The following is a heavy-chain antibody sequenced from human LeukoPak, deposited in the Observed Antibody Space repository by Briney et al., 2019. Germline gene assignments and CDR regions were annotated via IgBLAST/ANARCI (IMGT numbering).Heavy chain of an antibody. CDR3: ARAGYYYDSSGFRWFDP. CDR2: IHYSRST. Sequence: SETLPLTCTVSGGSISSYYWNWIRQPPGKGLEWIGYIHYSRSTNYNPSLKSRVTISLDTSKNQFSLKLSSVTAADTAVYYCARAGYYYDSSGFRWFDPWGQGTLVTVSS. J-gene: IGHJ5*02. V-gene: IGHV4-59*01. CDR1: GGSISSYY. D-gene: IGHD3-22*01.